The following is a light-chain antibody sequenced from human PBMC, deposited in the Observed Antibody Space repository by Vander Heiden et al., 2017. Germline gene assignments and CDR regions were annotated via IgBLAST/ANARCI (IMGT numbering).Light chain of an antibody. Sequence: DIVMTQSPDSLAVSLGERAPINCKSSHSVLHRSKNKNYLAWYQQKAGQPPKLLIYWASTRESGVPDRFSGSGSGTDFTLTISSLQAEDVAVYYWQQYYSPLCTFGLGTKVEIK. CDR2: WAS. CDR3: QQYYSPLCT. V-gene: IGKV4-1*01. CDR1: HSVLHRSKNKNY. J-gene: IGKJ1*01.